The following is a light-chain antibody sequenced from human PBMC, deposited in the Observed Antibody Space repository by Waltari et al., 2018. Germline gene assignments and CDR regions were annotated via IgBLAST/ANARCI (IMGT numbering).Light chain of an antibody. V-gene: IGKV3-15*01. CDR1: QSVSRN. J-gene: IGKJ5*01. CDR2: GAS. CDR3: QQYNNWPPVT. Sequence: EIVMTQSPATLSVSPGEGATLSCRASQSVSRNLAWYQQKPGQAPRLLIYGASTRATGIPARFSGSGSGTQFTLTISSLQSEDFAVYFCQQYNNWPPVTFGQGTRLEIK.